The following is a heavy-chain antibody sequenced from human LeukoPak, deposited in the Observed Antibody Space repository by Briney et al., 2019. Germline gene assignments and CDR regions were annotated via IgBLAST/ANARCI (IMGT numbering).Heavy chain of an antibody. CDR3: ARVDTPVGARNADAFDI. CDR2: IYYSGST. D-gene: IGHD1-26*01. J-gene: IGHJ3*02. Sequence: PSETLSLTCTVSGGSISNYYWSWIRQPPGKGLEWIGYIYYSGSTNYNPSLKSRVTISVDTSKNQFSLKLSSVTAADTAVYYCARVDTPVGARNADAFDIWGQGTMVTVSS. CDR1: GGSISNYY. V-gene: IGHV4-59*08.